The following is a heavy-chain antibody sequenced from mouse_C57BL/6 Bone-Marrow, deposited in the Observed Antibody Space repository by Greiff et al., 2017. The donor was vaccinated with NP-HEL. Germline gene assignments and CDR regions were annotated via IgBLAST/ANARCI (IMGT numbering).Heavy chain of an antibody. Sequence: VKLQESGAELARPGASVKLSCKASGYTFTSYGISWVKQRTGQGLEWIGEIYPRSGNTYYNEKFKGKATLTADKSSSTAYMELRSLTSEDSAVYFCARRGGRDAGWFAYWGQGTLVTVSA. CDR2: IYPRSGNT. D-gene: IGHD3-3*01. CDR1: GYTFTSYG. CDR3: ARRGGRDAGWFAY. J-gene: IGHJ3*01. V-gene: IGHV1-81*01.